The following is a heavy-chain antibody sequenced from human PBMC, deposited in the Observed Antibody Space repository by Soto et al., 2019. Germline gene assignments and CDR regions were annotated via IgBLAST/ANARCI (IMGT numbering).Heavy chain of an antibody. CDR2: ISSSGGSGGST. V-gene: IGHV3-23*01. CDR1: GFTSSSYA. CDR3: AKDWRMDV. J-gene: IGHJ6*02. Sequence: GGSLRLSCAASGFTSSSYAMNWVRQAPGKGLEWVSDISSSGGSGGSTHYADSVKGRFTISRDNSKNTLYLQMNSLRAEDTAVYYCAKDWRMDVWGQGTMVTVSS.